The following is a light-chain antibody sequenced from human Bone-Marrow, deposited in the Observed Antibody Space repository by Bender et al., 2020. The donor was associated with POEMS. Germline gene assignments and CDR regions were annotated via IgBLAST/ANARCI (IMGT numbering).Light chain of an antibody. CDR3: QVWDSSGDHVV. J-gene: IGLJ2*01. Sequence: SYVLTQPPSVSVAPGQTARITCGGNNIGSKSLHWYQQKPGLAPVLVVYDDSDRPSGIPERFSGSNSGNTATLTISRVEAGDEADYYCQVWDSSGDHVVFGGGTKLTVL. V-gene: IGLV3-21*02. CDR2: DDS. CDR1: NIGSKS.